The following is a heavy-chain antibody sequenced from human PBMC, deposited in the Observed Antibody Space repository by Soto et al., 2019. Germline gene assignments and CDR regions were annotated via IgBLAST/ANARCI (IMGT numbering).Heavy chain of an antibody. D-gene: IGHD2-15*01. CDR1: GFTFSSYA. J-gene: IGHJ4*02. Sequence: QVQLVESGGGVVQPGRSLRLSCAASGFTFSSYAMHWVRQAPGKGLEWVAVISYDGSNKYYADSVKGRFTISRDNSKNTLYLQMNRLRAEDTAVYYCARVLSSSGRAPFDYWGQGTLVTVS. CDR3: ARVLSSSGRAPFDY. CDR2: ISYDGSNK. V-gene: IGHV3-30-3*01.